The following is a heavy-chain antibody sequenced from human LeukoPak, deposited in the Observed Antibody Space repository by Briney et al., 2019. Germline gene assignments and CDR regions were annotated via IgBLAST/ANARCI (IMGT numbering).Heavy chain of an antibody. CDR3: AREAVAGQFDY. CDR1: GGSISSYY. D-gene: IGHD6-19*01. Sequence: SETLSLTCTVSGGSISSYYWSWIRQPPGKGLEWIGIIYYSGSTKYNPSLKSRVTISVDTSKNQFSLQLNSVTPEDTAVYYCAREAVAGQFDYWGQGTLVTVSS. J-gene: IGHJ4*02. CDR2: IYYSGST. V-gene: IGHV4-59*12.